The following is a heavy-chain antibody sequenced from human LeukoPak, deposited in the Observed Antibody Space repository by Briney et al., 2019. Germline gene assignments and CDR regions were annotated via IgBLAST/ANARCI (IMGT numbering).Heavy chain of an antibody. CDR1: GGSISSYY. V-gene: IGHV4-4*09. CDR2: IYATGST. Sequence: SETLSLTCTVSGGSISSYYWSWIREPPGKGLEGIGDIYATGSTNYNPSLKSRVTISVDTSKNQFSLNLRSVTAADTAVYYCARHGSVRSPLGPWGQGTLVTVSS. J-gene: IGHJ5*02. CDR3: ARHGSVRSPLGP. D-gene: IGHD3-10*01.